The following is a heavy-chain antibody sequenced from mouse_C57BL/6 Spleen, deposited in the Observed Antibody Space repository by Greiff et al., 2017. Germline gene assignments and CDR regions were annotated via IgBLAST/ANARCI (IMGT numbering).Heavy chain of an antibody. V-gene: IGHV1-18*01. CDR3: ARWLRYFDD. J-gene: IGHJ2*01. CDR1: GYTFTDYN. D-gene: IGHD2-2*01. CDR2: INPNNGGT. Sequence: LVKPGASVKIPCKASGYTFTDYNMDWVKQSHGKSLEWIGDINPNNGGTIYNQKFKGKATLTVDKSSSTAYMELRSLTSEDTAVYYCARWLRYFDDWGQGTTLTVSS.